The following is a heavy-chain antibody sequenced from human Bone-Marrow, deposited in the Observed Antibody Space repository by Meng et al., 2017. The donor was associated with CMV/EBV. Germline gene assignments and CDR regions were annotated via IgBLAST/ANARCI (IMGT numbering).Heavy chain of an antibody. CDR1: GFTFSSYA. Sequence: GESLKISCAASGFTFSSYAMHWVRQAPGKGLEWVAVISYDGSNKYYADSVKGRFTISRDNSKNTLYLQMNSLRAEDTAVYYCAKDGRREYYGSGPFDYWGQGTLVTVSS. V-gene: IGHV3-30-3*01. CDR2: ISYDGSNK. J-gene: IGHJ4*02. CDR3: AKDGRREYYGSGPFDY. D-gene: IGHD3-10*01.